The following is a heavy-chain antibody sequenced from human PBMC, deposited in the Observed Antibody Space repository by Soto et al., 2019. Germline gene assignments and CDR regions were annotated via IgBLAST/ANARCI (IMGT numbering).Heavy chain of an antibody. J-gene: IGHJ4*02. CDR3: ARDQYLNIVLTVPHENFDY. D-gene: IGHD2-8*01. Sequence: GGSLRLSCAASGFTFSSYSMNWVRQAPGKGLEWVSSISSSSSYIYYADSVKGRFTISRDNAKNSLYLQMNSLRAEDTAVYYCARDQYLNIVLTVPHENFDYWGQGTLVTVSS. CDR1: GFTFSSYS. CDR2: ISSSSSYI. V-gene: IGHV3-21*01.